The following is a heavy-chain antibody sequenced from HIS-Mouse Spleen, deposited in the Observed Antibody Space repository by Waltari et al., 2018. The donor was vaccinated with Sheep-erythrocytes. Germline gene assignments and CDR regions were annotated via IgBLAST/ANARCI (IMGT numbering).Heavy chain of an antibody. J-gene: IGHJ5*02. CDR2: MNPNRGNT. D-gene: IGHD6-13*01. V-gene: IGHV1-8*01. Sequence: QVQLVQSGAEVKKPGASVKVSCKASGYTFTSYDINWVRQATGQGLEWMGWMNPNRGNTCYAQKFQRRVTMPRNTSISTAYMELSSLRSEDTAVYYCARGIAAAGTDWFDPWGQGTLVTVSS. CDR3: ARGIAAAGTDWFDP. CDR1: GYTFTSYD.